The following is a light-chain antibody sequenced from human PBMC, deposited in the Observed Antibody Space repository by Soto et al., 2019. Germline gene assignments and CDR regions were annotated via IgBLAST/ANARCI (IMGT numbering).Light chain of an antibody. J-gene: IGKJ4*01. Sequence: EIVMTQSPVTLSVSPGERVTLSCRASQNVNINLAWYQQRPGQAPRVLIYGASNRASGIPDRFSGSGSGTDFTLPISSLEPDDFALYYCQQNKDWPPLTFGGGTTVAIK. CDR2: GAS. V-gene: IGKV3D-15*01. CDR1: QNVNIN. CDR3: QQNKDWPPLT.